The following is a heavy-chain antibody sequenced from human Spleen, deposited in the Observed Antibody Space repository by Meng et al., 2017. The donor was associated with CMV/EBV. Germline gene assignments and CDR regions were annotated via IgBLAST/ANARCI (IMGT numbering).Heavy chain of an antibody. D-gene: IGHD3-16*01. CDR3: ARQLTGNSRSYVPYYFDF. Sequence: ISINNIYWGWIRQSPDKGLEWIGSISPSGATYSSPSLKSRVTISVDTSKNQFSLNLTSVTAADTALYYCARQLTGNSRSYVPYYFDFWGQGTLVTVSS. CDR1: ISINNIY. V-gene: IGHV4-39*01. J-gene: IGHJ4*02. CDR2: ISPSGAT.